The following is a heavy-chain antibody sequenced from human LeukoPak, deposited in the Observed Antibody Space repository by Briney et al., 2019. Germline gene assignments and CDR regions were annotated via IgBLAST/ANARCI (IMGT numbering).Heavy chain of an antibody. J-gene: IGHJ4*02. CDR1: GFTFDDYA. D-gene: IGHD3-3*01. Sequence: GGSLRLSCAASGFTFDDYAMHWVRQAPGKGLDWVSLISGDGGSTYYADSVKGRFTISRDNSKNSLYLQMNSLRTEDTALYYCAKTSYDFWSGPSCFDYWGQGTPVTVSS. CDR2: ISGDGGST. V-gene: IGHV3-43*02. CDR3: AKTSYDFWSGPSCFDY.